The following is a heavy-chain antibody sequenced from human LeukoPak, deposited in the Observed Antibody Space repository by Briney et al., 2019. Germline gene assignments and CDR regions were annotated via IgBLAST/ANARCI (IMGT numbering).Heavy chain of an antibody. Sequence: PSETLSLTCTVSGGSISSGGYYWSWIRRHPGKGLEWIGYIYYSGSTYYNPSLKSRVTISVDTSKNQFSLKLSSVTAADTAVYYCARGHYCSSTSCAGRYNWFDPWGQGTLVTVSS. CDR1: GGSISSGGYY. J-gene: IGHJ5*02. D-gene: IGHD2-2*01. V-gene: IGHV4-31*03. CDR3: ARGHYCSSTSCAGRYNWFDP. CDR2: IYYSGST.